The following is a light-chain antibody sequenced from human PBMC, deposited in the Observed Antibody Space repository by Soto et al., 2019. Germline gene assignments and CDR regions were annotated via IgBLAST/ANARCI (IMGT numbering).Light chain of an antibody. J-gene: IGKJ1*01. CDR1: QSVSTSY. CDR3: QQYNNWPPWT. Sequence: DIVFTQSPCTLALSPGDRATLSCRASQSVSTSYLAWYQQKPGQAPRLLIYGASTRATGIPARFSGSGSGTEFTLTISSLQSEDFAVYYCQQYNNWPPWTFGQGTKVDIK. CDR2: GAS. V-gene: IGKV3-15*01.